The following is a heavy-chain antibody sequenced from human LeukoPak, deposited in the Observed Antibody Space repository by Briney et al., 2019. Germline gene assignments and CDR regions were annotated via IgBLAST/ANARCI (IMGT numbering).Heavy chain of an antibody. D-gene: IGHD5-12*01. J-gene: IGHJ4*02. V-gene: IGHV3-7*01. CDR2: MNQDGSEK. Sequence: GGSLRLSCAASGFTFSNYWMTWVRQAPGKGPEWVANMNQDGSEKNYVDSVKGRFTISRDNAKNSLYLQMNSLRAEDTAVYYCARDSGYDCFDYWGQGTLVTVSS. CDR3: ARDSGYDCFDY. CDR1: GFTFSNYW.